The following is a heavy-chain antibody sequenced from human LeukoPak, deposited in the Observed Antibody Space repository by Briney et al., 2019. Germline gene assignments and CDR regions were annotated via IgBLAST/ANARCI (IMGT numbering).Heavy chain of an antibody. Sequence: PGGSLRLSCAASGFTFSSYGMHWVRQAPGKGLEWVAVTSYDGNYKYYADSVKGRFTISRDNSKNTLYLQMNSLRAEDTAVYYCAKNELLWFGEFDAFDIWGQGTMVTVSS. CDR1: GFTFSSYG. CDR3: AKNELLWFGEFDAFDI. D-gene: IGHD3-10*01. V-gene: IGHV3-30*18. J-gene: IGHJ3*02. CDR2: TSYDGNYK.